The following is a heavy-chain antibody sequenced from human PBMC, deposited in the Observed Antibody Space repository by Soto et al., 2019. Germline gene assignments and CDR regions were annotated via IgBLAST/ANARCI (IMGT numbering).Heavy chain of an antibody. Sequence: PGGSLRLSCAASGFTFSNYAMSWVRQAPGKGLEWVSVFSGDTDITYYADSVKGRFTISRDNSKNTLSLQMNSLSAEDTAVYYYAKDMAHYGSSSMDSWGPGTLVTVSS. D-gene: IGHD3-22*01. CDR2: FSGDTDIT. CDR3: AKDMAHYGSSSMDS. V-gene: IGHV3-23*01. CDR1: GFTFSNYA. J-gene: IGHJ5*01.